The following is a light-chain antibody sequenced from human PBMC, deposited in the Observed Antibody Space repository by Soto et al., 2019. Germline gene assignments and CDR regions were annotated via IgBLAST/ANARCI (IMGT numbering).Light chain of an antibody. V-gene: IGLV2-14*01. CDR2: EVG. J-gene: IGLJ1*01. Sequence: QSALTQPASVSGSPGQSITISCTGTSSDVGTYNYVSWYQQHPGKAPKLMIYEVGNRPSGVSNRFSGSKSGNTASLTISGLQAEDEADYYCSSFTNSRADVFGTGTKLTVL. CDR1: SSDVGTYNY. CDR3: SSFTNSRADV.